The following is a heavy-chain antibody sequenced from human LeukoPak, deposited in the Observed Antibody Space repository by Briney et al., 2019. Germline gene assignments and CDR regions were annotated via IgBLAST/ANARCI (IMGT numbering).Heavy chain of an antibody. J-gene: IGHJ4*02. CDR3: ARGWFGQLLQDY. D-gene: IGHD3-10*01. CDR2: MNPNSGNT. CDR1: GYTFASYD. V-gene: IGHV1-8*01. Sequence: ASVKLSCKASGYTFASYDINWVRQATGQGPEWMGWMNPNSGNTGYAQQFQGRVTMTRTTSTSTAYMELSSLRSDDTAVYYCARGWFGQLLQDYWGQGTLVTVSS.